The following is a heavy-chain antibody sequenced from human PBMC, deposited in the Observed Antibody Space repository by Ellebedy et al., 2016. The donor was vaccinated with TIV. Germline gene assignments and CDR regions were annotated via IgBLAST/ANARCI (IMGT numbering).Heavy chain of an antibody. Sequence: AASVKVSCKASGYTFTDYYIHWVRQAPGQGLEWMGWINPNSSGTNYAQKFQGWVTMTRDTSISTAYMELSRLRSDDTAVYYCARGGAVTTVFDYWGQGTLVTVSS. D-gene: IGHD4-17*01. CDR2: INPNSSGT. J-gene: IGHJ4*02. V-gene: IGHV1-2*04. CDR3: ARGGAVTTVFDY. CDR1: GYTFTDYY.